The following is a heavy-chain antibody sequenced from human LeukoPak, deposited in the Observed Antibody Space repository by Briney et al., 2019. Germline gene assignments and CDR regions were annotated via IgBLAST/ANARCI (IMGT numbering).Heavy chain of an antibody. J-gene: IGHJ5*02. CDR1: GGSISSGGYY. CDR3: ARGRYSAGDNWFDP. D-gene: IGHD3-9*01. V-gene: IGHV4-31*03. CDR2: IYYSGST. Sequence: PSQTLSLTCTVSGGSISSGGYYWSWIRQHPGKGLEWIGYIYYSGSTYYNPSLKSRVTMLIDTSKNQFSPKLSSVTAADTAVYYCARGRYSAGDNWFDPWGQGTLVTVSS.